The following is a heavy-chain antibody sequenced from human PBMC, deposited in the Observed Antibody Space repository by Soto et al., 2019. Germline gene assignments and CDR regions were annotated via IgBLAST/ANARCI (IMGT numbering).Heavy chain of an antibody. Sequence: LKISCKGSGYSFTSYWIGWVRQMPGKGLEWMGIIYPGDSDTRYSPSFQGQVTISADKSISTAYLQWSSLKASDTAMYYCARHGSGAAACHAVNAFDIWGQGTMVTVSS. J-gene: IGHJ3*02. CDR3: ARHGSGAAACHAVNAFDI. CDR2: IYPGDSDT. V-gene: IGHV5-51*01. D-gene: IGHD6-13*01. CDR1: GYSFTSYW.